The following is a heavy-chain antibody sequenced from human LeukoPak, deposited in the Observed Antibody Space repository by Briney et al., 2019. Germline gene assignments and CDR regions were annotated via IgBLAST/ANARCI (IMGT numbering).Heavy chain of an antibody. Sequence: SQTLSLTCTVSGGSISSGSYDWYWIRQPAGKGLEWIGHIYTSGSTDYNPSLKSRDTISVATSKNQFSLKLTSVTAADTAVYYCTRGRGIWGQGTLVTVSS. CDR1: GGSISSGSYD. V-gene: IGHV4-61*09. J-gene: IGHJ4*02. CDR3: TRGRGI. CDR2: IYTSGST. D-gene: IGHD3-10*01.